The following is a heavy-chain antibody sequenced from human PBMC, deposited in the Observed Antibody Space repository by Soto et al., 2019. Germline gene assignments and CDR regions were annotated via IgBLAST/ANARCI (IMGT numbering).Heavy chain of an antibody. CDR1: GASISSGDYY. CDR2: IYYSGST. V-gene: IGHV4-30-4*01. D-gene: IGHD3-22*01. CDR3: ARYSDYYDSSGYPLDY. J-gene: IGHJ4*02. Sequence: PSETLSLTCTVSGASISSGDYYWTWIRQPPGKGLEWIGSIYYSGSTYYNPSLKSRVTISVDTSKNQFSLKLSSVTAADTAVYYCARYSDYYDSSGYPLDYWGQGTLVTVSS.